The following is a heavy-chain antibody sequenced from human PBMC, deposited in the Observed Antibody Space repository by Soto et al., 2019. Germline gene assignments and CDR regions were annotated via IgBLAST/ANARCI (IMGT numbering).Heavy chain of an antibody. CDR3: ARDYYDGTGYSGYYYYGIDV. V-gene: IGHV1-46*01. D-gene: IGHD3-22*01. Sequence: ASVKVSCKASGYTFSTYFVHWVRQAPGQGLEWMGIINPSGGSTSYAQKFQGRVTMTRDTSTSTVYMELSSLRSEDTAVYYCARDYYDGTGYSGYYYYGIDVWGQGTTVTVSS. CDR2: INPSGGST. J-gene: IGHJ6*02. CDR1: GYTFSTYF.